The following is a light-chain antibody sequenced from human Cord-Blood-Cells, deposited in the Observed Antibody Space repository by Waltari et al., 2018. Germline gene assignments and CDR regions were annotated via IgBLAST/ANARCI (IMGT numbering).Light chain of an antibody. CDR2: GNS. CDR3: QSYDSSLSGVV. V-gene: IGLV1-40*01. CDR1: SSNIAAGYD. Sequence: QSVLTQPPSVSGAPGPRVTISCTGRSSNIAAGYDVHRYQQLPGTAPKPLIDGNSNRPAGVPDRFSGSKSGTSASLAITGLQAEDEADYYCQSYDSSLSGVVFGGGTKLTVL. J-gene: IGLJ2*01.